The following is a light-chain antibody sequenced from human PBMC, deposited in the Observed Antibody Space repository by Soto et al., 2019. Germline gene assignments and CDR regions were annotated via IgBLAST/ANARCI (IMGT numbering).Light chain of an antibody. J-gene: IGKJ1*01. CDR3: HQYNYWRT. V-gene: IGKV3-15*01. CDR2: GAS. Sequence: EIVMTQSPATLSVSPGERATLSCRASQSIGTNLAWYQQKPGQAPRLLIHGASTRATGIPARFSGSGSGTEFTLTISSLQSDDFAISYCHQYNYWRTFGQGTMV. CDR1: QSIGTN.